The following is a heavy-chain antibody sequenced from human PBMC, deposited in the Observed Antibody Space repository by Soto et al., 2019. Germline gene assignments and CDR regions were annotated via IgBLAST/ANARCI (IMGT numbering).Heavy chain of an antibody. D-gene: IGHD6-19*01. J-gene: IGHJ5*02. Sequence: AASVKVSCKASGGTFSSYAISWVRQAPGQGLEWMGGIIPIFGTANYAQKFQGRVTITADKSTSTAYMELSSLRSEDTAVYYCAASSGWYGDWFDPWGQGTLVTASS. CDR1: GGTFSSYA. CDR2: IIPIFGTA. V-gene: IGHV1-69*06. CDR3: AASSGWYGDWFDP.